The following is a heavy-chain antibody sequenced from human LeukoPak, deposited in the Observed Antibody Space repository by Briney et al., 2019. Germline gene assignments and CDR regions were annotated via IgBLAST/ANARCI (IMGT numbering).Heavy chain of an antibody. Sequence: GGSLRLSCAASGFTFSTYALHWVRQAPGKGLEWVAVISYDGNNIYYVDSVKGRFTISRDNSKNTLYLQMNSLRAEDTAVYFCASISAASWGDYWGQGTLVTVSS. CDR2: ISYDGNNI. D-gene: IGHD3-16*01. J-gene: IGHJ4*02. CDR1: GFTFSTYA. V-gene: IGHV3-30-3*01. CDR3: ASISAASWGDY.